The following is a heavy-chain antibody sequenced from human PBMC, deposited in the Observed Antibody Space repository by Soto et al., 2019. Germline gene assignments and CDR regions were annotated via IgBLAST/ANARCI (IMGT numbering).Heavy chain of an antibody. J-gene: IGHJ5*02. CDR1: GASLSRDY. V-gene: IGHV4-4*07. CDR2: IYATGDT. D-gene: IGHD3-16*01. CDR3: VRDGTKNLRDRFEP. Sequence: SETLSLTCNVSGASLSRDYWSWSRQPTGKGLEWIGRIYATGDTDYNPSLKSRISMSVDMSKKQCSLTLRSVTAADTAIYYCVRDGTKNLRDRFEPWGRVILVTFSS.